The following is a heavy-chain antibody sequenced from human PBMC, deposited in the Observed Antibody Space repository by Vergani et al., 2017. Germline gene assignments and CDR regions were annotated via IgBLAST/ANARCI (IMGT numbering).Heavy chain of an antibody. Sequence: QVQLQQWGVGLLKPSETLSLTCAVYGGSFSGYFWSWIRQSPGKGLEWIGEINHSGSSNYNPSLKSRVTISVDTSKNQFSLKLSSVTAADTAVYYCARAGGYCSSTSCYSGPYYYGMDVWGQGTTVTVSS. CDR1: GGSFSGYF. CDR3: ARAGGYCSSTSCYSGPYYYGMDV. D-gene: IGHD2-2*02. CDR2: INHSGSS. J-gene: IGHJ6*02. V-gene: IGHV4-34*01.